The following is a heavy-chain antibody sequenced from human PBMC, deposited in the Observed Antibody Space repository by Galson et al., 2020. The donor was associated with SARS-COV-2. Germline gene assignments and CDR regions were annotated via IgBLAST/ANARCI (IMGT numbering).Heavy chain of an antibody. D-gene: IGHD6-19*01. V-gene: IGHV4-39*07. CDR2: VYSSGSA. CDR1: GGSISTSGYF. J-gene: IGHJ6*02. Sequence: ASETLSLTCTVSGGSISTSGYFWGWVRQPPGKGLEWIGSVYSSGSAYYNPSLTSRVTISLDTSKNQFSLRLTSVTAADTAMYYCARDEGYGNGLRWADVWGQGTTVTVS. CDR3: ARDEGYGNGLRWADV.